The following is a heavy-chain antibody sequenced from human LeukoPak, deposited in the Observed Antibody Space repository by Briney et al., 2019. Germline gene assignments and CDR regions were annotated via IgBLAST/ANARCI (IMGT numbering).Heavy chain of an antibody. CDR2: IYYSGST. CDR3: ARLYYDSSGYYQICYFDY. J-gene: IGHJ4*02. CDR1: GCSISSSSYY. V-gene: IGHV4-39*01. Sequence: SSETLSLTCTVSGCSISSSSYYWGWIRQPPGKGLEWIGSIYYSGSTYYNPSLKSRVTISVDTSKNQFSLNLSSVTAADTAVYYCARLYYDSSGYYQICYFDYWGQGTLVTVSS. D-gene: IGHD3-22*01.